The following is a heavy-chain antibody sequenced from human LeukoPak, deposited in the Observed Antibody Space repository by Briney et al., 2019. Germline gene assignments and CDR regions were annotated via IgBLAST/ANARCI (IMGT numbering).Heavy chain of an antibody. D-gene: IGHD1-26*01. Sequence: GESLRLSCVASGFTFNSYNINWVRQAPGKGLEWVATISGSGGRTFHADSVKGRFTISRDNSMNTLFLQMNSLRVDDTAVYYCARDLLPLGGTLGNWFDPWGQGTLVTVSS. CDR1: GFTFNSYN. CDR2: ISGSGGRT. V-gene: IGHV3-23*01. CDR3: ARDLLPLGGTLGNWFDP. J-gene: IGHJ5*02.